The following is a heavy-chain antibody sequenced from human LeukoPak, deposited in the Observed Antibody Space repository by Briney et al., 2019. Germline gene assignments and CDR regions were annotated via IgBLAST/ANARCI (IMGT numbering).Heavy chain of an antibody. CDR3: ARSLGGSYYGAGSSPGD. Sequence: GGSLRLSCTASGFTFGDYVMSWVRQAPGTGLEWVASITSRGSTYYADSVKGRFTISRDNTQKSLYLQMSSLRAEDTSVYYCARSLGGSYYGAGSSPGDWGQGTLVTVSS. J-gene: IGHJ4*02. V-gene: IGHV3-69-1*01. CDR2: ITSRGST. D-gene: IGHD3-10*01. CDR1: GFTFGDYV.